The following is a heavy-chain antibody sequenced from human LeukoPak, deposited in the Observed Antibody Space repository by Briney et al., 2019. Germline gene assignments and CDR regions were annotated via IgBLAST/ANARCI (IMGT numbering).Heavy chain of an antibody. CDR2: IKQDGSEK. CDR3: ARDSWELDVPPTIDY. V-gene: IGHV3-7*01. Sequence: GGSLRLSCAASGFTFSSYAMSWVRQAPGKGLEWVANIKQDGSEKYYVDSVKGRFTISRDNAKNSLYLQMNSLRAEDTAVYYCARDSWELDVPPTIDYWGQGTLVTVSS. CDR1: GFTFSSYA. J-gene: IGHJ4*02. D-gene: IGHD1-26*01.